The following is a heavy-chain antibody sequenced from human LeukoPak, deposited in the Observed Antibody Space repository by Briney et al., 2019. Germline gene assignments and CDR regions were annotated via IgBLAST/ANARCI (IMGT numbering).Heavy chain of an antibody. CDR1: GFTFSSYA. CDR3: ATLNIVVVTGFFDY. CDR2: ISYDGSNK. D-gene: IGHD2-21*02. J-gene: IGHJ4*02. Sequence: GGSLRLSCAASGFTFSSYAMHWVRQAPGKGLEWVAVISYDGSNKYYADSVKGRFTISRDNSKNTLYLQMNSLRAEDTAVYYCATLNIVVVTGFFDYWGQGTLVTVSS. V-gene: IGHV3-30-3*01.